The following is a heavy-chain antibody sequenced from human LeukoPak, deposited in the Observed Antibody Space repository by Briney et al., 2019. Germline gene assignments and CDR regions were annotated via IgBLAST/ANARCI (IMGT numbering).Heavy chain of an antibody. Sequence: SETLSLTCAVYGGSFSGYYWSWIRQPPGRGLEWIGEINHSGSTNYNPSLKSRVTISVDTSKNQFSLKLSSVTAADTAVYYCARGGRDGYKGGSGRWVYWGQGTLVTVSS. D-gene: IGHD5-24*01. V-gene: IGHV4-34*01. CDR1: GGSFSGYY. J-gene: IGHJ4*02. CDR2: INHSGST. CDR3: ARGGRDGYKGGSGRWVY.